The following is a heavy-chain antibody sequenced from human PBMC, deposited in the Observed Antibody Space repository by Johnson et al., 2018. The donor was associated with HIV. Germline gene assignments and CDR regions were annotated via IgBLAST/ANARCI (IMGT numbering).Heavy chain of an antibody. Sequence: EVQLVESGGGLVQPGRSLRLSCAASGFTFDDYAIHWVRQAPGKGLEWVSGISWNSDSIDYADSVKGRFTISRDNDKNSLYLQMNSLRAEDTAVYYCAKDRGSGFDAFDIWGQGTMVTVSS. CDR1: GFTFDDYA. J-gene: IGHJ3*02. V-gene: IGHV3-9*01. CDR2: ISWNSDSI. D-gene: IGHD6-19*01. CDR3: AKDRGSGFDAFDI.